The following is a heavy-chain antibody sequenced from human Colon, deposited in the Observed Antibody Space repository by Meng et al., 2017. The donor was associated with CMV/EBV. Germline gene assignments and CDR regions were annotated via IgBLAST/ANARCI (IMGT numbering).Heavy chain of an antibody. Sequence: AASGFVFGNYDMSWVRQAPGEGLEWVSTITGSGDGTYDADSVKGRFTIARDTSRNTLSLQMNSLRADDTAIYYCAKGRGLGASASNYWGQGTLVTVSS. CDR1: GFVFGNYD. CDR2: ITGSGDGT. J-gene: IGHJ4*02. V-gene: IGHV3-23*01. D-gene: IGHD1-26*01. CDR3: AKGRGLGASASNY.